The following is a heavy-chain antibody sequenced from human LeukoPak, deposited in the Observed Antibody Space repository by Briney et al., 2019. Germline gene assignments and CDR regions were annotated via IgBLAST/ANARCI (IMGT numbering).Heavy chain of an antibody. CDR3: TGYSYSSSSSP. D-gene: IGHD6-13*01. V-gene: IGHV3-15*01. Sequence: GGSLRLSCAASGFTFSNAWKSWVRQAPGKGLEWVGRIKSKTDGGTTDYAAPVRGRFTISRDDSKNTLYLQMNSLKTEDTAVYYCTGYSYSSSSSPWGQGTLVTVSS. CDR1: GFTFSNAW. CDR2: IKSKTDGGTT. J-gene: IGHJ5*02.